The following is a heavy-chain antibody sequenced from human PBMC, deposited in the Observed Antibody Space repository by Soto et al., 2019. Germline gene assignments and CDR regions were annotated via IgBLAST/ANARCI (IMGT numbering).Heavy chain of an antibody. Sequence: LETLSLTCTVSGGSISSSSYYWGWIRQPPGKGLEWIGSIYYSGSTYYNPSLKSRVTISVDTSKNQFSLKLSSVTAADTAVYYCASRHGGLWFGELLYFDYWGQGALVTVSS. V-gene: IGHV4-39*01. D-gene: IGHD3-10*01. CDR1: GGSISSSSYY. CDR3: ASRHGGLWFGELLYFDY. CDR2: IYYSGST. J-gene: IGHJ4*02.